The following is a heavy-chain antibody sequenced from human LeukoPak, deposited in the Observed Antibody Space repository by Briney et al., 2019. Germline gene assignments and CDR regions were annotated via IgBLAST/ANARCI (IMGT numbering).Heavy chain of an antibody. J-gene: IGHJ4*02. CDR1: GFTFSSYA. Sequence: PGGSLRLSCAASGFTFSSYAMTWVRQAPGKGLEWVSSISVSGGSTYYADSMKGRFTISRGNSKNTLYLQMNSLRAEDTAVYYCAKDAVGPTHFDSFDYWGQGTLVTVSS. CDR2: ISVSGGST. V-gene: IGHV3-23*01. CDR3: AKDAVGPTHFDSFDY. D-gene: IGHD1-26*01.